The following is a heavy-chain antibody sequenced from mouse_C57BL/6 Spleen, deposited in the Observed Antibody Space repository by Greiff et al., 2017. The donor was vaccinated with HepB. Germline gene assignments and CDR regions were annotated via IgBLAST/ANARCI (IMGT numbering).Heavy chain of an antibody. J-gene: IGHJ2*01. CDR3: ARCTTVVAKGYFDY. D-gene: IGHD1-1*01. Sequence: VQLKQSGAELVKPGASVKLSCTASGFNIKDYYMHWVKQRTEQGLEWIGRIDPEDGETKYAPKFKGKATITADTSSNTAYLQLSSLTYEDTAVYYGARCTTVVAKGYFDYWGQGTTLTVSS. CDR2: IDPEDGET. CDR1: GFNIKDYY. V-gene: IGHV14-2*01.